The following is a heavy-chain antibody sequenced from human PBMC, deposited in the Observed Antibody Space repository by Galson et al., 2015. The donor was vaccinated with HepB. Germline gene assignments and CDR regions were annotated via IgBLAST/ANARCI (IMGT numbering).Heavy chain of an antibody. J-gene: IGHJ2*01. D-gene: IGHD6-13*01. CDR3: ARDLSSSWQNNWYFDL. V-gene: IGHV4-59*01. Sequence: SETLSLTCTVSGGSISSYYWSWIRQPPGKGLEWIGYIYYSGSTNYNPSLKSRVTISVDTSKNQFSLKLSSVTAADTAVYYCARDLSSSWQNNWYFDLWGRGTLVTVSS. CDR2: IYYSGST. CDR1: GGSISSYY.